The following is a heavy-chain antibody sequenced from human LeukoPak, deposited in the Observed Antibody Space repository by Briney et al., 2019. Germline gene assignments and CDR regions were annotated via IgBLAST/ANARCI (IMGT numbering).Heavy chain of an antibody. Sequence: ASVKVSCKTSGYTFTGYYMHWVRQAPGQGLEWMGIIDPSGGGTTYPQKFQGRVTMTRDVSTSTVYMQLNSLRSEDTAVYYCARDRYPGWHLVWGQGTLVTVSS. CDR1: GYTFTGYY. CDR3: ARDRYPGWHLV. J-gene: IGHJ4*02. V-gene: IGHV1-46*01. D-gene: IGHD6-19*01. CDR2: IDPSGGGT.